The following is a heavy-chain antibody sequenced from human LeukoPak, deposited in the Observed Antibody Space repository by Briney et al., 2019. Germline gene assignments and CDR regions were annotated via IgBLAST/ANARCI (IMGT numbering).Heavy chain of an antibody. CDR2: ISGMSSTI. J-gene: IGHJ4*02. V-gene: IGHV3-48*04. CDR3: AGGYSNYYFDY. D-gene: IGHD6-13*01. CDR1: GFTFRSYS. Sequence: GGSLRLSCAASGFTFRSYSMNWVRQAPGKGLEWVSFISGMSSTIYYADSVKGRFTISRDNAKNSLYLHMNSLRAEDTALYFCAGGYSNYYFDYWGQGTLVTVSS.